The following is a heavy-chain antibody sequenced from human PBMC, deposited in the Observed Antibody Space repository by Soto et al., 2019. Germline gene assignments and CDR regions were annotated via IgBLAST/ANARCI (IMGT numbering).Heavy chain of an antibody. Sequence: QVQLVQSGAEVKKPGASVKVSCTASGYTFTNYDIYWVRQATGQGLECVGWMNPNSGNTDYPQKFQGRVTMTRNTSISTAYMELTSLRSEDMAVYYCARVGPGYYFGMDVWGQGTTVTVSS. V-gene: IGHV1-8*01. CDR3: ARVGPGYYFGMDV. CDR1: GYTFTNYD. J-gene: IGHJ6*02. CDR2: MNPNSGNT.